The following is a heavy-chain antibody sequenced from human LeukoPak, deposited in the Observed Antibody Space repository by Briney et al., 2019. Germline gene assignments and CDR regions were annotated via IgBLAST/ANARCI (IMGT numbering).Heavy chain of an antibody. CDR2: IYYTGST. CDR1: GGSISSYY. V-gene: IGHV4-59*01. J-gene: IGHJ2*01. Sequence: NLSETLSLTCTVSGGSISSYYWSWIRQPPGKGLEWIGYIYYTGSTNYNPSLKSRVTISVDTSKNQFSLKLSSVTAADTAVYYCARARGYFDLWGRGTLVTVSS. CDR3: ARARGYFDL.